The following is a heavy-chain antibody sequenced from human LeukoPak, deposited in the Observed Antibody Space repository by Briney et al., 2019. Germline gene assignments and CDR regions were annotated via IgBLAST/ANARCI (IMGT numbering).Heavy chain of an antibody. D-gene: IGHD3-10*01. CDR1: GFTFSSYA. V-gene: IGHV3-23*01. Sequence: GGSLRLSCAASGFTFSSYAMSWVRQAPGKGLEWVSAISGSGGSTYYADSVKGRFTISRDNSKNTLYLQMNSLRAEDTAVYYCYGSGSYYNAPVPSDYWGQGTLVTVSS. J-gene: IGHJ4*02. CDR3: YGSGSYYNAPVPSDY. CDR2: ISGSGGST.